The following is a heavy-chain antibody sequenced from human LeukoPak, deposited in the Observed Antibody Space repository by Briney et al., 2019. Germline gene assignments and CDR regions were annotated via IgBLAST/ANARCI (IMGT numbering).Heavy chain of an antibody. D-gene: IGHD3-22*01. CDR3: ARVFSPDHYYDSSGSPVADFDY. Sequence: SQTLPLTCTVSGGSISSGGYYWSWIRQHPGKDLEWIGYIYYSGSTYYNPSLKSRVTISVDTSKNQFSLKLSSVTAADTAVYYCARVFSPDHYYDSSGSPVADFDYWGQGTLVTVSS. CDR2: IYYSGST. CDR1: GGSISSGGYY. V-gene: IGHV4-31*03. J-gene: IGHJ4*02.